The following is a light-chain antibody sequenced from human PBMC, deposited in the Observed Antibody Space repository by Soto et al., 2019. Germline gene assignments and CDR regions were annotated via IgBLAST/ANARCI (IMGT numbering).Light chain of an antibody. Sequence: DIQMTQSPSTLSESVGDRVTITCRASQSISSWLAWYQQKPGKAPKLLIYKASSLESGVPSRFSGSGSGTEFTLTISSLQPDDFATYYCQQYNSPRYTFGQGTKLEIK. CDR3: QQYNSPRYT. CDR1: QSISSW. J-gene: IGKJ2*01. CDR2: KAS. V-gene: IGKV1-5*03.